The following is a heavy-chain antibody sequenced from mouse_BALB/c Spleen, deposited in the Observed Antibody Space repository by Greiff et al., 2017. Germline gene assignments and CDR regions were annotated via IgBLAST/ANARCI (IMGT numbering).Heavy chain of an antibody. CDR3: ARSSSGDD. J-gene: IGHJ2*01. CDR2: INPGSGGT. CDR1: GYAFTNYL. V-gene: IGHV1-54*03. D-gene: IGHD3-1*01. Sequence: VQLQQSGAELVRPGTSVKVSCKASGYAFTNYLIEWVKQRPGQGLEWIGVINPGSGGTNYNEKFKGKATLTADKSSSTAYMQLSSLTSDDSAVYFCARSSSGDDWGQGTTLTVSS.